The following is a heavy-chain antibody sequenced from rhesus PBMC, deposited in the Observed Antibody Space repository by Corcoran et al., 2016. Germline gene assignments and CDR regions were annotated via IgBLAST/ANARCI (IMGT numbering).Heavy chain of an antibody. Sequence: QVQLQESGPGLVKPSETLSLTCAVSGYSISSGYGWSWIRPPPGKGMEWIGNIGGRSGSTNYNPSLMNRVTISTDTAKNQFPLKLSSVTAADTAVYYCARGEDTVTTWGQGVLVTVSS. J-gene: IGHJ4*01. CDR2: IGGRSGST. CDR1: GYSISSGYG. V-gene: IGHV4-127*01. CDR3: ARGEDTVTT. D-gene: IGHD4-23*01.